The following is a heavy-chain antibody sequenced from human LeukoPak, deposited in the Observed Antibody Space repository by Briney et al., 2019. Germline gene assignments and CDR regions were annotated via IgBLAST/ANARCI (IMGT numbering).Heavy chain of an antibody. D-gene: IGHD4-23*01. CDR1: GGSMSSYY. CDR3: ARSYGGNRWHGFDI. CDR2: IYYSGST. Sequence: SETLSLTCTVSGGSMSSYYWSWIRHPPGKGLEWIGYIYYSGSTNYNPSLKSRVTISVDTSKNQFSLKLSSVTAADTAVYYCARSYGGNRWHGFDIWGQGTMVTVSS. V-gene: IGHV4-59*01. J-gene: IGHJ3*02.